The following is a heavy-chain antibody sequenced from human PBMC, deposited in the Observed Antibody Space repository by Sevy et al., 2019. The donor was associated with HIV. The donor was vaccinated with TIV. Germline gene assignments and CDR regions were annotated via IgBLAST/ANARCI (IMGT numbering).Heavy chain of an antibody. J-gene: IGHJ5*02. Sequence: SETLSLTCAVYGGSFSGYYWNWIRQSPGKGLEWIGEINHSGSTHYNPTLKSRVTISVDTSKNQFSLRLNSVTAADTAVYYCARAPPVVVVPGAPSWFDPWGQGTLVTVSS. CDR1: GGSFSGYY. CDR2: INHSGST. V-gene: IGHV4-34*01. D-gene: IGHD2-2*01. CDR3: ARAPPVVVVPGAPSWFDP.